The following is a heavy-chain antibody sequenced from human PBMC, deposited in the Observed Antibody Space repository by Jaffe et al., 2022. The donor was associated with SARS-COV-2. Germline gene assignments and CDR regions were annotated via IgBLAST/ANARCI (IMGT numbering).Heavy chain of an antibody. D-gene: IGHD4-17*01. J-gene: IGHJ4*02. CDR3: ATDYGDFPDHRHESPFYFDY. Sequence: QVQLVESGGGVVQPERSLRLSCAASGFTFSRQDMHWVRQAPGKGLEWVAVIFHDGSKTYYGDSVKGRFTISRDNSKNILYLQMDSLRVEDTGIYFCATDYGDFPDHRHESPFYFDYWGQGVLVTVSS. CDR1: GFTFSRQD. V-gene: IGHV3-30*03. CDR2: IFHDGSKT.